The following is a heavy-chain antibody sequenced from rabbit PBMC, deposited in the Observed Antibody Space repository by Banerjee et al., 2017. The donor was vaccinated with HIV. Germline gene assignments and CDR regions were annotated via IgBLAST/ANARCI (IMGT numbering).Heavy chain of an antibody. Sequence: QQLVESGGGLVKPGASLTLTCTASGFSFTSGYDMCWVRQAPGKGLEWITSIYTGSSGSTYCARWAKRRFTISKTSSTTVTLQRTILTAADTATYFCARRDYGSATYYDLWGPGTLVTVS. J-gene: IGHJ6*01. CDR1: GFSFTSGYD. CDR2: IYTGSSGST. CDR3: ARRDYGSATYYDL. V-gene: IGHV1S40*01. D-gene: IGHD5-1*01.